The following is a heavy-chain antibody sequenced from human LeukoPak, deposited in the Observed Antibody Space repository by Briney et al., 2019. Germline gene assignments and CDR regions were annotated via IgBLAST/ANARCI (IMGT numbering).Heavy chain of an antibody. CDR1: GFTFSNYA. Sequence: PGGSLRLSCAASGFTFSNYAMSWVRQAPGKGLEWVSTISGGGGTTYYADSVKGRFTISRDNSKNTLYLQMNSLRAEDTAVYYCAKDGVNSGSAFDYWGQGTLVTVSS. V-gene: IGHV3-23*01. CDR2: ISGGGGTT. CDR3: AKDGVNSGSAFDY. D-gene: IGHD6-19*01. J-gene: IGHJ4*02.